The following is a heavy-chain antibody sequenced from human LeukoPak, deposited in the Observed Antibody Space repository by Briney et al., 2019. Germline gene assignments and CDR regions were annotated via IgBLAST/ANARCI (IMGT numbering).Heavy chain of an antibody. D-gene: IGHD3-3*01. Sequence: GRSLRLSCAASGFTFSSYAMRWVRQAPGKGLEWVAVISYDGSNKYYADSVKGRFTISRDNSKNSLYLQMNSLRAEDTAVYYCARGYDFWSGYVDYWGQGTLVTVSS. CDR3: ARGYDFWSGYVDY. J-gene: IGHJ4*02. CDR1: GFTFSSYA. V-gene: IGHV3-30-3*01. CDR2: ISYDGSNK.